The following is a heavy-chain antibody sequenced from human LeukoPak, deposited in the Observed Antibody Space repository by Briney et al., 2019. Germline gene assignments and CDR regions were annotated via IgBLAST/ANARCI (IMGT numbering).Heavy chain of an antibody. V-gene: IGHV1-2*02. D-gene: IGHD3-9*01. CDR1: GYTFTGYY. J-gene: IGHJ4*02. CDR2: INPNSGGT. CDR3: ARGGKFLLRYFDWLLWY. Sequence: ASVKVSCKASGYTFTGYYMHWVRQAPGQGLEWMGWINPNSGGTNYAQKFQGRVTMTRDTSISTAYMELSRLRSDDTAVYYCARGGKFLLRYFDWLLWYWGQGTLVTVSS.